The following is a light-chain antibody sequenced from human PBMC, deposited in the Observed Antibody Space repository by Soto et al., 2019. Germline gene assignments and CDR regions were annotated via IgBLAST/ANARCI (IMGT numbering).Light chain of an antibody. J-gene: IGKJ3*01. Sequence: EIVLTQSPGTLSLSPGVRATLSCRASQSVSRNYLTWYQQKPGQAPRLLIYAASSRATGIPDRFSGSGSGTDFTLTISRLEPEDFAVYYCQQYGSSPFTFGPGTKVDIK. V-gene: IGKV3-20*01. CDR3: QQYGSSPFT. CDR1: QSVSRNY. CDR2: AAS.